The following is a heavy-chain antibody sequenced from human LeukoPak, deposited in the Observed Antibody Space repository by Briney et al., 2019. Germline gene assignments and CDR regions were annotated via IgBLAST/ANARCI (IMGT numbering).Heavy chain of an antibody. CDR1: GFTFSTYG. CDR3: ARDSYYGSGSYEYYFDY. J-gene: IGHJ4*02. CDR2: IWFDGSNQ. D-gene: IGHD3-10*01. V-gene: IGHV3-33*01. Sequence: GGSLRLSCAASGFTFSTYGMHWVRQAPGKGLGWVAVIWFDGSNQYYVDSVRGRFSISRDNSKNTLYLQMNSLRAEDTAVYYCARDSYYGSGSYEYYFDYWGQGTLVTVSS.